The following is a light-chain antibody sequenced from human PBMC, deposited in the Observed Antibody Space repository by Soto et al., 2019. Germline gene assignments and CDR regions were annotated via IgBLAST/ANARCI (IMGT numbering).Light chain of an antibody. CDR3: SSYSSSGPVL. Sequence: QSVLTQPASVSGSPGQSITIPCTGTSSDVGAYNYVSWYQHHPGRAPKLMIYEVSNRPSGVSNRFSASKSGNTASLTVSGLQAEDESDYYCSSYSSSGPVLIGGGTKLTVL. J-gene: IGLJ2*01. CDR1: SSDVGAYNY. V-gene: IGLV2-14*01. CDR2: EVS.